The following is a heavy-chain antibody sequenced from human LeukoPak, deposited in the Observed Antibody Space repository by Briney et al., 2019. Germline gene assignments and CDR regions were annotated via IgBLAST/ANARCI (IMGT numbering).Heavy chain of an antibody. Sequence: PGRSLRLSCAASGFTFSSYAMHWVRQDPGKGLEWLAVISYDGSNKYYADSVKGRFTISRDNSKNTLYLQMNSLRAEDRAVYCCARSEYSYGYGSFDYWGKGTLVTVSS. CDR3: ARSEYSYGYGSFDY. CDR1: GFTFSSYA. J-gene: IGHJ4*02. V-gene: IGHV3-30-3*01. CDR2: ISYDGSNK. D-gene: IGHD5-18*01.